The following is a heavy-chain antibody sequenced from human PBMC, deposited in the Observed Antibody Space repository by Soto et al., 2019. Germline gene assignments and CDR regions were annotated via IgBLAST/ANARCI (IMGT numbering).Heavy chain of an antibody. CDR1: GFTFTSSA. Sequence: GASVKVSCKASGFTFTSSAVQWVRQARGQRLEWIGWIVVGSGNTNYAQKFQERVTITRDMSTSTAYMELSSLRSEDTAVYYCAAGGGSYYATSQVFDYWGQGTLVTVSS. CDR3: AAGGGSYYATSQVFDY. J-gene: IGHJ4*02. CDR2: IVVGSGNT. D-gene: IGHD1-26*01. V-gene: IGHV1-58*01.